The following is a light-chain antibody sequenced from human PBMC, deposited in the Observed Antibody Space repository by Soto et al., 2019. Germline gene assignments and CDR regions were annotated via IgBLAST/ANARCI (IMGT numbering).Light chain of an antibody. CDR1: SGSIASNY. J-gene: IGLJ3*02. V-gene: IGLV6-57*03. CDR2: EDN. CDR3: HSYESNNVV. Sequence: NFMLTQPHSGSESPGKTVIISCTRSSGSIASNYVQWYQQRPGSAPTIVIYEDNQRPSGVPDRFSGSVDSSSNSASLTISGLKTEDEADYYCHSYESNNVVFGGGTKLTVL.